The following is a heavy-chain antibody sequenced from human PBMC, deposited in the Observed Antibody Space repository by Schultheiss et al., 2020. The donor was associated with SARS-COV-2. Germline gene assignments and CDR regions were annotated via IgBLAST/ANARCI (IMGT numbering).Heavy chain of an antibody. Sequence: SETLSLTCTVSGGSISSGGYSWSWIRQQPGKGLEWIGYIYYSGSTYYNPSLKSRVTISVDTSKNQFSLKLSSVTAADTAVYYCARYGLYKGFDYWGQGTLVTVSS. CDR1: GGSISSGGYS. J-gene: IGHJ4*02. D-gene: IGHD2-2*02. CDR2: IYYSGST. CDR3: ARYGLYKGFDY. V-gene: IGHV4-31*03.